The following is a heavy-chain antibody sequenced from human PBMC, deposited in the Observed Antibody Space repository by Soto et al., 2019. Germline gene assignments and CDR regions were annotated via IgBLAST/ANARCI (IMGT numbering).Heavy chain of an antibody. CDR3: ARCLPPSLAALYAH. J-gene: IGHJ1*01. Sequence: SETLSLTCAVYGGSFSGYYWSWIRQPPGKGLEWIGEINHSGSTNYNPSLKSRVTISVDTSKNQFSLKLSSVTAADTAVYYCARCLPPSLAALYAHWGQGTLVTGSS. D-gene: IGHD6-6*01. CDR1: GGSFSGYY. V-gene: IGHV4-34*01. CDR2: INHSGST.